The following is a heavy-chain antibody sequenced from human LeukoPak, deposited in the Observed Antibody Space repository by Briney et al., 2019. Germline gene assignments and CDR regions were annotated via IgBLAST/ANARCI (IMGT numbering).Heavy chain of an antibody. J-gene: IGHJ4*02. Sequence: GGSLRLSCAASGFTFDDYTIHWVRQAPGKGLEWVSLISWDGGTRYYADSVQGRFTISRDNSKSSLYLQMNSLRTEDTALYYCAKEMVVAAALDYWGQGTLVTVSS. D-gene: IGHD2-15*01. CDR2: ISWDGGTR. CDR3: AKEMVVAAALDY. CDR1: GFTFDDYT. V-gene: IGHV3-43*01.